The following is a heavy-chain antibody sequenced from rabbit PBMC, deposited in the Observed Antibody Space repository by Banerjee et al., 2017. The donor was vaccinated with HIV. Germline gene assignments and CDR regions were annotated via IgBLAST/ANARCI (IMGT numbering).Heavy chain of an antibody. V-gene: IGHV1S40*01. J-gene: IGHJ2*01. CDR1: GFDFSSSYY. CDR3: ARERAGDADYGYAGHDGFDP. Sequence: QSLEESGGGLVKPGASLTLTCTASGFDFSSSYYMCWVRQAPGKGLEWIASVDTGDGTTYYASWVNGRFTVSLDNAQNTVFLQMTSLTAADTATYFCARERAGDADYGYAGHDGFDPWGQGTLVTVS. CDR2: VDTGDGTT. D-gene: IGHD6-1*01.